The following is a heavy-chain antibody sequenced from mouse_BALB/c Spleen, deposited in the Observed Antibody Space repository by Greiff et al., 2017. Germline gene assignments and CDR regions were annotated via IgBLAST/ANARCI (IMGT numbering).Heavy chain of an antibody. CDR3: ARQNGDAMDY. Sequence: DVKLVESGGGLVQPGGSLKLSCAASGFTFSSYTMSWVRQTPEKRLEWVAYISNGGGSTYYPDTVKGRFTISRDNAKNTLYLQMSSLKSEDTAMYYCARQNGDAMDYWGQGTSVTVSS. CDR1: GFTFSSYT. CDR2: ISNGGGST. V-gene: IGHV5-12-2*01. J-gene: IGHJ4*01.